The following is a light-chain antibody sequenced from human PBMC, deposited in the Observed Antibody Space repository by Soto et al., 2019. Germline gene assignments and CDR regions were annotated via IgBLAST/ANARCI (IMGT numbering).Light chain of an antibody. CDR2: AAS. J-gene: IGKJ1*01. CDR1: QSVSSSY. Sequence: EIVLTQSPATLSFSAVERATLSCRASQSVSSSYLAWYQQKPGQAPRLLIYAASRRATGIPDGFSGSGSGTDFTLTISRLEPEDFAVYYCQQYGSSPWTFGQGTKVDIK. V-gene: IGKV3-20*01. CDR3: QQYGSSPWT.